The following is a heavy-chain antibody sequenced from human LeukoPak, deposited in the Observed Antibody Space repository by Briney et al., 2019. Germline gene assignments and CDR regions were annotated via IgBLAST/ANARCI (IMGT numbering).Heavy chain of an antibody. CDR3: ARVSCGGDCYTIRNWFDP. CDR2: INHSGST. J-gene: IGHJ5*02. V-gene: IGHV4-34*01. D-gene: IGHD2-21*02. CDR1: GGSFSGYY. Sequence: SETLSLTCAVYGGSFSGYYWSWIRQPRGKGLEWIGGINHSGSTNYNPSLKSRVTISVDTSKNQFSLKLSSVTAADTAVYYCARVSCGGDCYTIRNWFDPWGQGTLVTVSS.